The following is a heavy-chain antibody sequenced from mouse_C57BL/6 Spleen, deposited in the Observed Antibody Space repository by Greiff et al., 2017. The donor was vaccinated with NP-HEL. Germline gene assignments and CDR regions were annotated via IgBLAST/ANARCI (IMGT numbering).Heavy chain of an antibody. CDR1: GYTFTSYW. Sequence: QVQLKQPGAELVKPGASVKMSCKASGYTFTSYWITWVKQRPGQGLEWIGDIYPGSGSTNYNEKFKSKATLTVDTSSSTAYMQLSSLTSEDSAVYYCARYDTTVVGYYAMDYWGQGTSVTVSS. D-gene: IGHD1-1*01. CDR3: ARYDTTVVGYYAMDY. CDR2: IYPGSGST. V-gene: IGHV1-55*01. J-gene: IGHJ4*01.